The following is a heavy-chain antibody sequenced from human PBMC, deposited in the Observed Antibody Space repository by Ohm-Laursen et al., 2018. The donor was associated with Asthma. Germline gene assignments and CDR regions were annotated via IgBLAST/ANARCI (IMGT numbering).Heavy chain of an antibody. J-gene: IGHJ1*01. CDR3: ARIGTEWELPGREYSLHL. CDR1: GFTFSSYG. Sequence: SLRLSCAASGFTFSSYGIHWVRQVPGRGLEWVASISTASTFTYYADSVRGRFTTSRDNAKNSVYLQMTSLRAEDTALYYCARIGTEWELPGREYSLHLWGEGTLVTVSS. D-gene: IGHD1-26*01. CDR2: ISTASTFT. V-gene: IGHV3-21*01.